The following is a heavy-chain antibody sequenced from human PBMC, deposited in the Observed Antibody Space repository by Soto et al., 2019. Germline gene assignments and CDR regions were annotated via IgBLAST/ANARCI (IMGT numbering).Heavy chain of an antibody. CDR3: AKGRGFYSDNYFDP. CDR1: LDSISNSY. J-gene: IGHJ5*02. CDR2: IYSSGNA. V-gene: IGHV4-4*07. D-gene: IGHD3-22*01. Sequence: QVQLLESGPGLVKPSETLSRTCSVSLDSISNSYWTWIRQPAGKGLEWMGHIYSSGNANYNPSLKSRVTMALDTSKNQFALSLKSVTAADTAIYYCAKGRGFYSDNYFDPWGQGTQVTVSS.